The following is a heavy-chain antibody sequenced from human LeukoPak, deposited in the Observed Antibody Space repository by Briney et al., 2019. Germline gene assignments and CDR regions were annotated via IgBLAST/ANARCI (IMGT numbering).Heavy chain of an antibody. Sequence: GRSLRLSCAASGFTFSSYAMHWVRQAPGKGLEWVAVISYDGSNKYYADSVKGRFTISRDNSKNTLYLQMNSLRAEDTAVYYCARNYDFWSGAYMDVWGKGTTVTVSS. CDR3: ARNYDFWSGAYMDV. J-gene: IGHJ6*03. D-gene: IGHD3-3*01. CDR1: GFTFSSYA. CDR2: ISYDGSNK. V-gene: IGHV3-30-3*01.